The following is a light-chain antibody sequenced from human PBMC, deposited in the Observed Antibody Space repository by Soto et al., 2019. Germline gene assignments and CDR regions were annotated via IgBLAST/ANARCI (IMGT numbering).Light chain of an antibody. CDR3: QQYNSYPWT. CDR1: QSMSSR. CDR2: KAS. V-gene: IGKV1-5*03. Sequence: DIQMTQSPSTLSASVGDRVTITCRASQSMSSRLAWYQQKPGKAPNLLIYKASTLESGVPSRFSGSGSGTEFTLTISSLQPDDFATYYCQQYNSYPWTFGQGTKVEIK. J-gene: IGKJ1*01.